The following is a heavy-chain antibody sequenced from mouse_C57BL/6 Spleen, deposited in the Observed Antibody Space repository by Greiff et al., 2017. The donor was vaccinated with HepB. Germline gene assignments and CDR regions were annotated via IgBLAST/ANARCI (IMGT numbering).Heavy chain of an antibody. CDR1: GYTFTSYW. CDR2: IHPNSGST. J-gene: IGHJ4*01. D-gene: IGHD2-1*01. CDR3: ARVSTTGAMDY. Sequence: QVQLQQPGAELVKPGASVKLSCKASGYTFTSYWMHWVKQRPGQGLEWIGMIHPNSGSTNYNEKFKSKATLTVDKSSSTAYMQLSSLTSEDSAVYYCARVSTTGAMDYWGQGTSVTVSS. V-gene: IGHV1-64*01.